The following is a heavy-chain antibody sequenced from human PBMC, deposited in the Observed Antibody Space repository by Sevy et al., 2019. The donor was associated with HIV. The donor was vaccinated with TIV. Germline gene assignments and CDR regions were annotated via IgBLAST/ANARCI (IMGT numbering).Heavy chain of an antibody. CDR2: ILPIFGTA. V-gene: IGHV1-69*06. J-gene: IGHJ5*02. D-gene: IGHD2-15*01. CDR1: GGTFSSYA. Sequence: ASVKVSCKASGGTFSSYAISCVRQAPGQGLEWMGGILPIFGTANYGQKFQGRVTITADKSTRTAYMERSSLRSEDTAVYYCARARYCSGGSCYWFDPWGQGTLVTVSS. CDR3: ARARYCSGGSCYWFDP.